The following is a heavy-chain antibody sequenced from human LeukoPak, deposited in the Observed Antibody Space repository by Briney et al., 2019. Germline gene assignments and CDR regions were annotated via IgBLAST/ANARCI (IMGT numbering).Heavy chain of an antibody. CDR2: ISSSSYI. CDR1: GFTFSSYS. D-gene: IGHD6-13*01. CDR3: ARANSSSWPYYFDY. J-gene: IGHJ4*02. V-gene: IGHV3-21*01. Sequence: GGSLRLSCAASGFTFSSYSMNWVRQAPGKGLEWVSSISSSSYIYYADSVKGRFTISRDNAKNSLYLQMNSLRAEDTAVYYCARANSSSWPYYFDYWGQGTLVTVSS.